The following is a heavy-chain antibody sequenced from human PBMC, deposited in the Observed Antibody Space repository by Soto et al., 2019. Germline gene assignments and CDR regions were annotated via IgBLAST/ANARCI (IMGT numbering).Heavy chain of an antibody. J-gene: IGHJ4*02. D-gene: IGHD2-21*02. CDR1: GGSINSDDNY. V-gene: IGHV4-30-4*01. CDR3: ARVLCRWGGGDCYSNHFDY. CDR2: IYYSGST. Sequence: PSETLSLTCTVSGGSINSDDNYWSWIRQPPGKGLEWIGYIYYSGSTYYNPSLKSRVTISVDTSKNQFSLKLSSVTAADTAVYYCARVLCRWGGGDCYSNHFDYWGQGTLVTVSS.